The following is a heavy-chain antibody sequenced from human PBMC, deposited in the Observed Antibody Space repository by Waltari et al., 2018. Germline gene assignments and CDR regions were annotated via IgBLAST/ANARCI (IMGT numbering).Heavy chain of an antibody. CDR3: ASGTGTTRYYFDY. D-gene: IGHD1-7*01. J-gene: IGHJ4*02. Sequence: QVQLQESGPGLVKPSQTLSLTCTVSGGSISSGGYYWSWIRQHPGKGLEWIGYIYHSGSTYYNPSLKSRVTISVDRSKNQFSLKLSSVTAADTAVYYCASGTGTTRYYFDYWGQGTLVTVSS. V-gene: IGHV4-31*03. CDR2: IYHSGST. CDR1: GGSISSGGYY.